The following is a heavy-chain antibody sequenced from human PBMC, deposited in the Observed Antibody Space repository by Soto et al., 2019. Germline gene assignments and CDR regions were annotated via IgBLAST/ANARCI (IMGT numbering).Heavy chain of an antibody. CDR3: ARSGAAPHDAFDI. Sequence: GGSLRLSCAASGFTFSSYGMHWVRQAPGKGLEWVAVIWYDGSNKYYADSVKGRFTISRDNSKNTLYLQMNSLRAEYTAVYYCARSGAAPHDAFDIWGQGTMVTVSS. D-gene: IGHD6-13*01. J-gene: IGHJ3*02. V-gene: IGHV3-33*01. CDR1: GFTFSSYG. CDR2: IWYDGSNK.